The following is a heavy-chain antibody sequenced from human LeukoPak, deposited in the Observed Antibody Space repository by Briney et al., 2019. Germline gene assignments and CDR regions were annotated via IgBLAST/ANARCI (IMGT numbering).Heavy chain of an antibody. CDR2: IYYSGST. J-gene: IGHJ2*01. Sequence: SETLSLTCTVSRGSISDYYWNWIRQPPGKGLEWIGHIYYSGSTNYNSSLKSRVSISVDRSKNQFSLKLTSVTAADTAVYYCARDRRGSYWYFDLWGRGTLVTVSS. V-gene: IGHV4-59*01. D-gene: IGHD2-15*01. CDR3: ARDRRGSYWYFDL. CDR1: RGSISDYY.